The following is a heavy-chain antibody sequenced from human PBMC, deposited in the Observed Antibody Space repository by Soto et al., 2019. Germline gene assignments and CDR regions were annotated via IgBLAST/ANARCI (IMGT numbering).Heavy chain of an antibody. CDR2: ISAYNGST. V-gene: IGHV1-18*01. J-gene: IGHJ3*02. CDR1: GYTFTSYG. CDR3: AGPSSTTTHDAFDI. D-gene: IGHD2-2*01. Sequence: ASVKVSCKDSGYTFTSYGSSWVRQALGQGLEWMGWISAYNGSTNYAQKLQGRVTMTTDTSTSTAYMELRSLRSDDTAVYYCAGPSSTTTHDAFDIWGQGTMVTVSS.